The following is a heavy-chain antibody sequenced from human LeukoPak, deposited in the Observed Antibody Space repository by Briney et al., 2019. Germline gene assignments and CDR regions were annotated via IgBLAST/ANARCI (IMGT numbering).Heavy chain of an antibody. CDR3: ARVATMYYYDSSGYQPDY. Sequence: GGSLRLSCEASGFTFNTYSMNWARQAPGKGLEWVSSIDSSGGYMFYADSVKGRFTISRDNAKNSLYLQMNSLRAEDTAVYYCARVATMYYYDSSGYQPDYWGQGTLVTVSS. CDR2: IDSSGGYM. J-gene: IGHJ4*02. D-gene: IGHD3-22*01. V-gene: IGHV3-21*01. CDR1: GFTFNTYS.